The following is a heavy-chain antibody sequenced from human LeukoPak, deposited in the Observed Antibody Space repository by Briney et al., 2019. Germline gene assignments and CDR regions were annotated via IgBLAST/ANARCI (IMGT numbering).Heavy chain of an antibody. J-gene: IGHJ3*01. D-gene: IGHD1-26*01. V-gene: IGHV3-66*01. Sequence: GGSLRLSCAASGFTVSSNYMSWVRQAPGKGLEWVSVIYSGGSTYYADSVKGRFTISRDNSKNTLYLQMNSLGADDTAVYHCAKAFQRGWERDAFAFWGQGTLVTVSS. CDR2: IYSGGST. CDR1: GFTVSSNY. CDR3: AKAFQRGWERDAFAF.